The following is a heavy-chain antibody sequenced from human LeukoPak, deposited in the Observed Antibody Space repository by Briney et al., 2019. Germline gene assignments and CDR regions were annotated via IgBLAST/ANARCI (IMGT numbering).Heavy chain of an antibody. V-gene: IGHV4-38-2*02. CDR1: GYSISRGYH. CDR3: ARINFNPDY. Sequence: SETLSLTCSVSGYSISRGYHWAWVRQPPGKGLEWIGSVHHSGATYYNPPLNSRLTISADTSKNQFSLKMGSVTAADTAVYYCARINFNPDYWGQGTLVTVSS. CDR2: VHHSGAT. J-gene: IGHJ4*02. D-gene: IGHD1-14*01.